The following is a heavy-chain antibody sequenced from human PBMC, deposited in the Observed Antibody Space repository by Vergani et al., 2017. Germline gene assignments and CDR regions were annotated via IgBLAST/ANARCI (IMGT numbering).Heavy chain of an antibody. CDR3: ARAPFRITAAEDYAFDV. D-gene: IGHD6-13*01. J-gene: IGHJ3*01. CDR1: GYTLNTYD. V-gene: IGHV1-8*02. CDR2: MNPNSGNT. Sequence: QVQLVQSGAEVKEPGGSVQVSCKASGYTLNTYDINWVRQAAGQGLEWMGWMNPNSGNTGYAQKFQGRVTMTSFTSIGTAYMELSGLTSDDTAVYYCARAPFRITAAEDYAFDVWGQGTLVTVSS.